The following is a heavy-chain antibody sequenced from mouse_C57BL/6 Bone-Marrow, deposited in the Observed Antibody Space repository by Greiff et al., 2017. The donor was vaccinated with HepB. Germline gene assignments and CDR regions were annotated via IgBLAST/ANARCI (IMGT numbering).Heavy chain of an antibody. CDR2: ISYDGSN. V-gene: IGHV3-6*01. CDR3: ARDLYYYGSSLFAY. J-gene: IGHJ3*01. D-gene: IGHD1-1*01. Sequence: EVKLVESGPGLVKPSQSLSLTCSVTGYSITSGYYWNWIRQFPGNKLEWMGYISYDGSNNYNPSLKNRISITRDTSKNQFFLKLNSVTTEDTATYYCARDLYYYGSSLFAYWGQGTLVTVSA. CDR1: GYSITSGYY.